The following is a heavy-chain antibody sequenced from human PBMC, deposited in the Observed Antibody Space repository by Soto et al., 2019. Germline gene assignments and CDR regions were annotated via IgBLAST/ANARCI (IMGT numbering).Heavy chain of an antibody. CDR1: GFTFSSSS. V-gene: IGHV3-23*01. CDR3: AKDLAMPFDY. Sequence: GGSLRLSCAASGFTFSSSSMNWVRQAPGKGLEWVSAISGSGGSTYYADSVKGRFTISRDNSKNTLYLQMNSLRAEDTAVYYCAKDLAMPFDYWGQGTLVTVSS. CDR2: ISGSGGST. J-gene: IGHJ4*02. D-gene: IGHD2-2*01.